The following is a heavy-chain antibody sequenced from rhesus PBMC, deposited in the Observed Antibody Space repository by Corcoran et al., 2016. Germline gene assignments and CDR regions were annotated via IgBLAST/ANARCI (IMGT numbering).Heavy chain of an antibody. Sequence: QVQLQESGPGVVKPSETLSLTCAVSGGSIRGYYLWSWIRQPPGKGLEGIGYIYCGRGSTSYNTSLKSRVIISIGTSKNQFALKLISLTAADTAVYYGARDQGYWGQGVLVTVSS. V-gene: IGHV4S7*01. CDR2: IYCGRGST. CDR1: GGSIRGYYL. CDR3: ARDQGY. J-gene: IGHJ4*01.